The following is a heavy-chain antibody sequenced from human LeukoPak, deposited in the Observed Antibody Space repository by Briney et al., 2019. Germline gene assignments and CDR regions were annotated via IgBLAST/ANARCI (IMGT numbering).Heavy chain of an antibody. Sequence: SETLSLTCTVSGGSISSSSYYWGWIRQPPGKGLEWIGRIYYSGSTYYNPSLKSRVTISVDTSKNQFSLKLSSVTAADTAVYYCARRYGSGSYYNSPHDAFDIWGQGTMVTVSS. J-gene: IGHJ3*02. V-gene: IGHV4-39*01. CDR2: IYYSGST. CDR1: GGSISSSSYY. CDR3: ARRYGSGSYYNSPHDAFDI. D-gene: IGHD3-10*01.